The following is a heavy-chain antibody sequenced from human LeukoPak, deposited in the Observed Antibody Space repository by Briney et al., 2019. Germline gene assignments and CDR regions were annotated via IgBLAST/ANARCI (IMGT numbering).Heavy chain of an antibody. CDR2: INHSGST. J-gene: IGHJ5*02. CDR1: GGSFSGYY. CDR3: ARHRSYYYGSGSYIHNWFDP. V-gene: IGHV4-34*01. D-gene: IGHD3-10*01. Sequence: SETLSLTCAVYGGSFSGYYWSWIRQPPGKGLEWIGEINHSGSTNYNPSLKSRVTISVDTSKNQFSLKLSSVTAADTAVYYCARHRSYYYGSGSYIHNWFDPWGQGTLVTVSS.